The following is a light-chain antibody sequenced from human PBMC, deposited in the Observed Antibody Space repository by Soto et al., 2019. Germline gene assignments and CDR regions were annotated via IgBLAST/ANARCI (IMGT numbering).Light chain of an antibody. Sequence: QSVLTQPPSVSGAPGQRVTISCTGSSSNIGAGYDVHWYQQLPGTAPKLLIYGNSNRPSGVPDRFSGSKSGTSASLAITGLQAEDEADYYCQSYDSSLSGYVLGNRTKVT. CDR1: SSNIGAGYD. CDR2: GNS. V-gene: IGLV1-40*01. CDR3: QSYDSSLSGYV. J-gene: IGLJ1*01.